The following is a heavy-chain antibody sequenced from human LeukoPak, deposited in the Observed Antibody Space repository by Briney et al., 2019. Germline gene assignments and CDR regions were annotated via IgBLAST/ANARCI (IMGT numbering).Heavy chain of an antibody. V-gene: IGHV4-34*01. CDR3: AKVRGKEAGNLDY. CDR1: GGSFSGYY. J-gene: IGHJ4*01. Sequence: SETLSLTCAVYGGSFSGYYWSWIRQPPGKGLEWIGEINHSGSTNYNPSLKSRVTISVDTSKNQFSLKLSSVTAADTAVYYCAKVRGKEAGNLDYWGQEPWSPSPQ. CDR2: INHSGST. D-gene: IGHD6-13*01.